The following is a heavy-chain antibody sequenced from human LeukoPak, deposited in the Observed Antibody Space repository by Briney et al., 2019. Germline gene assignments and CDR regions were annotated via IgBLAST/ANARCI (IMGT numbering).Heavy chain of an antibody. J-gene: IGHJ4*02. V-gene: IGHV4-39*01. CDR3: ERRVGSGTYRNFYFDY. Sequence: SATRSLSCSFACDSITSCSYYWGWIRGPRGKWLEWLGTVFDSGSLYWNPPLKSRVTISVDAFKNLFSLKLSSVTAADTAVYFCERRVGSGTYRNFYFDYWGEGTLVSVSS. CDR2: VFDSGSL. CDR1: CDSITSCSYY. D-gene: IGHD3-10*01.